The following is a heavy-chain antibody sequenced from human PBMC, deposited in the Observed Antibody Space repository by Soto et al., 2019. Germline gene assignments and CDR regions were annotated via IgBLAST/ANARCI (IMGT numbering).Heavy chain of an antibody. J-gene: IGHJ4*02. V-gene: IGHV1-18*01. CDR2: ISANNGDT. Sequence: ASVKVSCKASGYTFTNYGFSWVRQAPGQGLEWVGWISANNGDTNYAQKLQGRVTMTTDTSTSTAYMELRSLRSDDTAVYYCAREGSSHTGGFPDYWGQGTLVTVSS. D-gene: IGHD2-8*02. CDR1: GYTFTNYG. CDR3: AREGSSHTGGFPDY.